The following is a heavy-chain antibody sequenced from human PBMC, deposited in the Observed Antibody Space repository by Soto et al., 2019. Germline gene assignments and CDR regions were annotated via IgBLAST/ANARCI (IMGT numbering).Heavy chain of an antibody. V-gene: IGHV1-69*13. Sequence: SVKVSCKASGGTFSGYAISWVRQAPGQGLEWMGGIIPIFGTANYAQKFQGRVTITADESTSTAYMELSSLRSEDTAVYYCARYTRASGSYAENNWFDPWGQGTLVTVST. CDR3: ARYTRASGSYAENNWFDP. J-gene: IGHJ5*02. CDR1: GGTFSGYA. CDR2: IIPIFGTA. D-gene: IGHD1-26*01.